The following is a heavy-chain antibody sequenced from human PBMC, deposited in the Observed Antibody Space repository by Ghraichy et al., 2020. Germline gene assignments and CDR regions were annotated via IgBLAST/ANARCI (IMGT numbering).Heavy chain of an antibody. J-gene: IGHJ4*02. Sequence: GGSLRLSCAASGFTFSSYWMSWVRQAPGKGLEWVANIKQDGSEKYYVDPVKGRFTISRDNAKNSLYLQMNSLRAEDTAVYYCARATTGGYDSYYFDYWGQGTLVTVSS. D-gene: IGHD5-12*01. CDR3: ARATTGGYDSYYFDY. CDR2: IKQDGSEK. CDR1: GFTFSSYW. V-gene: IGHV3-7*01.